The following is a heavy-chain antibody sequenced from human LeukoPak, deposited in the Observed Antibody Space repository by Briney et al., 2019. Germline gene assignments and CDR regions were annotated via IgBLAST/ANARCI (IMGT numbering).Heavy chain of an antibody. V-gene: IGHV3-21*01. CDR1: GFTFSSYR. Sequence: GGSLRLSCAASGFTFSSYRMNWVRQAPGKGLEWVSSISSGGTYIYYADLLKGRFTISRDNAQNSLYLQMNSLRAEDTAVYYCARGNDYGDYWGQGTLVTVSS. CDR2: ISSGGTYI. CDR3: ARGNDYGDY. J-gene: IGHJ4*02.